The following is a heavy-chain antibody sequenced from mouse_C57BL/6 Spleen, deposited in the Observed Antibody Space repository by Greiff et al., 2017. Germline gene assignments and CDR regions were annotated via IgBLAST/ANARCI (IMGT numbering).Heavy chain of an antibody. CDR3: ARRGAYDYYAMDY. J-gene: IGHJ4*01. V-gene: IGHV5-17*01. CDR1: GFTFSDYG. CDR2: ISSGSSTI. Sequence: EVKLVESGGGLVKPGGSLKLSCAASGFTFSDYGMHWVRQAPEKGLEWVAYISSGSSTIYYADTVKGRFTISRDNAKNTLFLQMTSLRSEDTAMYYWARRGAYDYYAMDYWGQGTSVTVSS. D-gene: IGHD6-5*01.